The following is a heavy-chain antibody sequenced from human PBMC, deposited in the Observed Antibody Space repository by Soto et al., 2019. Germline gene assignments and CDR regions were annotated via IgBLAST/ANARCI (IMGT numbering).Heavy chain of an antibody. CDR1: GGSISSSRYY. D-gene: IGHD6-13*01. Sequence: SVTRSLTCTVCGGSISSSRYYCGWIRQPPGKGQEWIGSSDYSGSTYYNPSLKSRVTISVDTSKNQFSLKLSSVTAADTAVYYCARHGRNSSSWYGLGHGFFVSWVQGTLVTVSS. V-gene: IGHV4-39*01. CDR3: ARHGRNSSSWYGLGHGFFVS. CDR2: SDYSGST. J-gene: IGHJ5*01.